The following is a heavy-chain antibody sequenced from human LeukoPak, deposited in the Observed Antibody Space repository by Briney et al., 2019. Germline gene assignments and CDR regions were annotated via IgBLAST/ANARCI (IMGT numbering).Heavy chain of an antibody. CDR2: ISGSGGGT. Sequence: PGGSLRLSCAASRLTFNRYAISWVRQAPRKGLEWVSSISGSGGGTFYASSVRGRFTISRDNSKDTVFLQMNGLRAEDTAMYYCAKWDENFYYMDVWGQGTTVTVSS. CDR3: AKWDENFYYMDV. V-gene: IGHV3-23*01. CDR1: RLTFNRYA. J-gene: IGHJ6*03. D-gene: IGHD1-26*01.